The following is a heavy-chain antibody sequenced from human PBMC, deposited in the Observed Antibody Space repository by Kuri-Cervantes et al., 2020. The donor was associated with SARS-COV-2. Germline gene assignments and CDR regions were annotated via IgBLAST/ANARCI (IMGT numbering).Heavy chain of an antibody. Sequence: SQTLSLTCAVYGGSFSGYYWSWIRQPPGKGLEWIGEINHSGSTNYNPSLKSRVTISVDTSKNQFSLKLSSVTAADTAVYYCARGRPVTTFYRTSYFDYWGQGTLGTGSA. CDR2: INHSGST. J-gene: IGHJ4*02. CDR1: GGSFSGYY. CDR3: ARGRPVTTFYRTSYFDY. V-gene: IGHV4-34*01. D-gene: IGHD4-17*01.